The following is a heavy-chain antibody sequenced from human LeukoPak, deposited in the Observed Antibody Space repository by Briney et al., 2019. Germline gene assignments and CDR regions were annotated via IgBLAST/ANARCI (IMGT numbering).Heavy chain of an antibody. Sequence: SETLSLTCTVSGGSISSSSYYWGWIRQPPGKGLEWIGSIYYSGSTYYDPSLKSRVTISVDTSKNQFSLKLSSVTAADTAVYYCARDHGYAFDIWGQGTMVTVSS. D-gene: IGHD3-10*01. CDR3: ARDHGYAFDI. CDR1: GGSISSSSYY. J-gene: IGHJ3*02. CDR2: IYYSGST. V-gene: IGHV4-39*07.